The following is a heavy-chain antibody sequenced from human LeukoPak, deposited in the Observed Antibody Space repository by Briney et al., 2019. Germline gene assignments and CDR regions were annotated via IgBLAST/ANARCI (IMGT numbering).Heavy chain of an antibody. D-gene: IGHD2-15*01. J-gene: IGHJ4*02. CDR2: ISAYNGNT. CDR3: ARASYCSDGSCYSDY. CDR1: GYSFTSYS. V-gene: IGHV1-18*04. Sequence: GASVKVSRKASGYSFTSYSISWVRQAPGQGLEWMGWISAYNGNTASAQKVKGRVTTATDTSTSTAYMELRSLKSDDTAVYYCARASYCSDGSCYSDYWGQGTLVTVSS.